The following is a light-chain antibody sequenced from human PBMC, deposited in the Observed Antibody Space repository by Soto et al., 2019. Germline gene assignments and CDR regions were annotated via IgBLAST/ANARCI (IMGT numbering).Light chain of an antibody. V-gene: IGKV1-9*01. CDR2: AAS. CDR1: QGISSY. J-gene: IGKJ1*01. CDR3: QQLNSYPWT. Sequence: IQLTQSPSSLSASVGDRVTITCRASQGISSYLACYQQKPGKAPKLLIYAASTLQSGVPSRFSGSGSGTDFTLTISSLQPEDFATYSCQQLNSYPWTFGQGTKVEIK.